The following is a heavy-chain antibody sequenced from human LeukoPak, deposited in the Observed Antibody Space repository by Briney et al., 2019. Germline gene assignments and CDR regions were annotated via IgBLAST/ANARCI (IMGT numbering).Heavy chain of an antibody. CDR2: IKQDGSVI. Sequence: QTGGSLRLSCAASGFSFSTHWMSWFRQAPGKGLEWVALIKQDGSVIHYVDSVKGRFTISRDNAKNSLSLQMNSLRADDTAVYYCAGDEGWTFDIWGQGTAVTVSS. D-gene: IGHD5-24*01. V-gene: IGHV3-7*01. CDR3: AGDEGWTFDI. CDR1: GFSFSTHW. J-gene: IGHJ3*02.